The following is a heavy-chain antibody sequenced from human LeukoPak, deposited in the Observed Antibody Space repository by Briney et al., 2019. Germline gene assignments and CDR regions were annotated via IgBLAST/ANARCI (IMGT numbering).Heavy chain of an antibody. CDR3: ARDPAAGWIDY. J-gene: IGHJ4*02. CDR1: GFTFSSYA. V-gene: IGHV3-30*01. D-gene: IGHD6-13*01. CDR2: ISYDGSNK. Sequence: PGGSLRLSCAAAGFTFSSYAMHWGRQAPGKGLEWVAVISYDGSNKYYADSVKGRFTISRDNSKNTLYLQMNSLRAEDTAVYYWARDPAAGWIDYWGQGTLVTVSS.